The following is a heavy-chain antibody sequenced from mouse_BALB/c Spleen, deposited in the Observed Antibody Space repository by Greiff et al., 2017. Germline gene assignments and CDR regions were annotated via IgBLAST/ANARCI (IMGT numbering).Heavy chain of an antibody. V-gene: IGHV5-6*01. J-gene: IGHJ3*01. CDR3: ARHQIYYDYDGWFAY. D-gene: IGHD2-4*01. CDR1: GFTFSSYG. CDR2: ISSGGSYT. Sequence: EVKLVESGGDLVKPGGSLKLSCAASGFTFSSYGMSWVRQTPDKRLEWVATISSGGSYTYYPDSVKGRFTISRDNAKNTLYLQMSSLKSEDTAMYYCARHQIYYDYDGWFAYWGQGTLVTVSA.